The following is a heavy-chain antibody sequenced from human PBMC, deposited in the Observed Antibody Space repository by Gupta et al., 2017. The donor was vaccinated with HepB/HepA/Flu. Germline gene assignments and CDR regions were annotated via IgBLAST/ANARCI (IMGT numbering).Heavy chain of an antibody. Sequence: GYTFIGYSIHWVRQAPGQSLEWMGWINGGNDKSEYSQKFQGRVIFTRDTSASTAYMELSSLRSEDTAVYFCARVRGEGYYYGRDVWGQGTKVTVSS. J-gene: IGHJ6*02. CDR3: ARVRGEGYYYGRDV. V-gene: IGHV1-3*01. CDR1: GYTFIGYS. D-gene: IGHD3-10*01. CDR2: INGGNDKS.